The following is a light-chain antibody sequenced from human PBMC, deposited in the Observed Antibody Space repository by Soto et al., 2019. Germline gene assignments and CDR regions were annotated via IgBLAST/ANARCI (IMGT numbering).Light chain of an antibody. CDR3: QQYDSYPLT. J-gene: IGKJ4*01. V-gene: IGKV1-5*03. CDR1: QSISSW. CDR2: KAS. Sequence: DIQMTQSPSTLSASVGDRVTITCRASQSISSWLAWYQHKPGKAPNLLIYKASSLESGVPSRFSGSGSGTEFTLTVSSLQPDDLATYYCQQYDSYPLTFGGGTKVEIQ.